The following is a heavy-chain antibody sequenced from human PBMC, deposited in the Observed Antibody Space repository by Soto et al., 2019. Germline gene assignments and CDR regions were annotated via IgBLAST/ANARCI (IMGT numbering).Heavy chain of an antibody. CDR1: GGTFSSYA. J-gene: IGHJ6*02. CDR3: ARAPGYYYGSGSFAAFYYYGMDV. Sequence: GASVKVSFKASGGTFSSYAISWLRQAPGQGLEWMGGIIPIFGTANYAQKFQGRVTITADKSTSTAYMELSSLRSEDTAVYYCARAPGYYYGSGSFAAFYYYGMDVWGQGTTVTVS. D-gene: IGHD3-10*01. V-gene: IGHV1-69*06. CDR2: IIPIFGTA.